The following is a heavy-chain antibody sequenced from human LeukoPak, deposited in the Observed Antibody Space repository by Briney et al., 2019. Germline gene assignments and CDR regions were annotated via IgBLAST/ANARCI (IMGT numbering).Heavy chain of an antibody. V-gene: IGHV1-69*04. J-gene: IGHJ5*02. CDR1: GGTFSSYA. CDR3: ASRSITMVRGVIITFNWFDP. CDR2: IIPILGIA. Sequence: GASVKVSCKASGGTFSSYAISWVRQAPGQGLEWMGRIIPILGIANYAQKFQGRVTITADKSTSTAYMELSSLRSEDTAVYYCASRSITMVRGVIITFNWFDPWGQGTLVTVSS. D-gene: IGHD3-10*01.